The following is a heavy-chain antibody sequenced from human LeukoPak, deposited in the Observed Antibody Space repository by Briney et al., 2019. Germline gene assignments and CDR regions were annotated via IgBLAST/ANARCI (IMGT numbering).Heavy chain of an antibody. CDR1: GFTFSDYY. CDR3: AREQHYSSGLDY. D-gene: IGHD6-19*01. CDR2: ISSSGSTI. V-gene: IGHV3-11*01. J-gene: IGHJ4*02. Sequence: GSLRLSCAASGFTFSDYYTSWIRQAPGKGLEWVSYISSSGSTIYYADSVKGRFTISRDNAKNSLYLQMNSLRAEDTAVYYCAREQHYSSGLDYWGQGTLVTVSS.